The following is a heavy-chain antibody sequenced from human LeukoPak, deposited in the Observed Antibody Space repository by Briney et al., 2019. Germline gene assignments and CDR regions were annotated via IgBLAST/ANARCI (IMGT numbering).Heavy chain of an antibody. V-gene: IGHV1-8*01. CDR1: GYTFTSYD. CDR3: ARRHGRCSDGSCYYPDY. CDR2: MNPNSGNT. Sequence: ASVKVSCKASGYTFTSYDINWVRQATGQGLEWMGWMNPNSGNTGYAQKFQGRVTMTRNSSITTAYMALSSLRSEDTAVYYCARRHGRCSDGSCYYPDYWGQGTLVTVPS. J-gene: IGHJ4*02. D-gene: IGHD2-15*01.